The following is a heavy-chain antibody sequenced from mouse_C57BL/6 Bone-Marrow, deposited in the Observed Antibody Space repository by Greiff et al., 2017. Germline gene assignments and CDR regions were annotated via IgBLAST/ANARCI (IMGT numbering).Heavy chain of an antibody. CDR1: YFAFMACA. V-gene: IGHV1-49*01. D-gene: IGHD2-4*01. CDR3: AKFDDCDDR. J-gene: IGHJ3*01. Sequence: LQQSGAELVRPGSSVTLSCKASYFAFMACAMHWVKQRPGHGLEWIGSITSYSDATEYSENFTGKATMTANTSSSTAYMELSSLTSEDSAVYYGAKFDDCDDRRGQGTLVTVSA. CDR2: ITSYSDAT.